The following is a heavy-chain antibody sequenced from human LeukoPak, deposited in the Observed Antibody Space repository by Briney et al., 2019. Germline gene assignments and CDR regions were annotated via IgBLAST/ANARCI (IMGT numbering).Heavy chain of an antibody. D-gene: IGHD4-23*01. Sequence: GGSLRLSCAASGFTFSTYAMSWVRQAPGKGLEWVSGITDYGDNTYYADSVKGRFTIFRDNSKNTLYLQMNSLRAEDTAVYYCAKESQGGNTDYWGQGTLVTVSS. J-gene: IGHJ4*02. V-gene: IGHV3-23*01. CDR3: AKESQGGNTDY. CDR2: ITDYGDNT. CDR1: GFTFSTYA.